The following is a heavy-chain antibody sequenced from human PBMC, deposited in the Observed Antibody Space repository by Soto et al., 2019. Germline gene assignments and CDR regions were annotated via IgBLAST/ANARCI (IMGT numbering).Heavy chain of an antibody. CDR1: GGSISSTPHY. CDR3: VRHAGKDFWSGYPNFGF. D-gene: IGHD3-3*01. CDR2: VYDSGKT. J-gene: IGHJ4*02. V-gene: IGHV4-39*01. Sequence: QLQLQEAGPGLVQPSETLSLTCSVTGGSISSTPHYWGWIRKTPGKGLEWLGTVYDSGKTHNNPTLGRRVTISVDASKNQFSLQLSSVTGADPGVYSGVRHAGKDFWSGYPNFGFWGQGALVTDSS.